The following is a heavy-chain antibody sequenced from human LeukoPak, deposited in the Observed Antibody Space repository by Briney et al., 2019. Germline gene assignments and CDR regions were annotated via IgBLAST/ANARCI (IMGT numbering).Heavy chain of an antibody. V-gene: IGHV4-34*01. D-gene: IGHD2-15*01. CDR1: GGSFSGYY. Sequence: SETLSLTCAVYGGSFSGYYWSWIRQPPGKGLEWIGEINHSGSTNYNPSLKSRVTISVDTSKNQFSLKPSSVTAADTAVYYCARTPLRGSYYFDYWGQGTLVTVSS. CDR3: ARTPLRGSYYFDY. CDR2: INHSGST. J-gene: IGHJ4*02.